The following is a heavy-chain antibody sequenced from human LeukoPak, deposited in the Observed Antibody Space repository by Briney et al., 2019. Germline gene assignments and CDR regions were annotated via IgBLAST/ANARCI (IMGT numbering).Heavy chain of an antibody. CDR3: ARDLPGYCSGGSCQKDAFDI. CDR2: ISPSGGST. Sequence: ASVKVSCKAFGYTFTSNYMHWVRQAPGQGPEWMGVISPSGGSTTYAQKFQGRVTLTRDMSTSTDYLELSSLRSEDTAVYYCARDLPGYCSGGSCQKDAFDIWGQGTMVTVSS. J-gene: IGHJ3*02. D-gene: IGHD2-15*01. V-gene: IGHV1-46*01. CDR1: GYTFTSNY.